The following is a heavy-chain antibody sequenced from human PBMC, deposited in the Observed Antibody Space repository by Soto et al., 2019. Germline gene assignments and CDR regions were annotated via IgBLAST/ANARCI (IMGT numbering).Heavy chain of an antibody. J-gene: IGHJ6*02. Sequence: GESLKISCKGSGYNFSNYWINWVRQMPGKGLEWMGRIDPYDSYTKYSPSLQGQVSISADTSISTAYLQWTSLKASDTAMYYCARSRRGAYSSGWYSPSGYYNYGIDVWGQGTKVTVSS. CDR2: IDPYDSYT. V-gene: IGHV5-10-1*04. CDR1: GYNFSNYW. CDR3: ARSRRGAYSSGWYSPSGYYNYGIDV. D-gene: IGHD6-19*01.